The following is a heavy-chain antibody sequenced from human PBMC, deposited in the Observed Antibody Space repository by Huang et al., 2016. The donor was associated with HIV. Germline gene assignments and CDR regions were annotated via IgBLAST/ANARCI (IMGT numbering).Heavy chain of an antibody. CDR1: GGSFSGYY. J-gene: IGHJ2*01. D-gene: IGHD6-13*01. CDR2: INDSGRT. V-gene: IGHV4-34*01. Sequence: QVQLQQWGAGLLKPSETLSLTCAVYGGSFSGYYWSWIRQPPGKGLEWIGEINDSGRTNANPSLRRRVTTSVDTSKNQFSLRLSSVTAADTAVYYCARGRSGIAAAVYWYFDLWGRGTLVTVSS. CDR3: ARGRSGIAAAVYWYFDL.